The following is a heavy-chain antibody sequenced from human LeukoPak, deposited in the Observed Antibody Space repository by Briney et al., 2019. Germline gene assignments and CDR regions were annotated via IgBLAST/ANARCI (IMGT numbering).Heavy chain of an antibody. Sequence: GSALRLSCAASGFPFSGSGMHWVRQAPGKGLEWVAIIWYDGSNQYYADSVKGRFTISRDNSKNTLYLQMNSLRAEDTAVYYCARDPPGYCSGGSCYSDSHWGQGTLVTVSS. D-gene: IGHD2-15*01. CDR3: ARDPPGYCSGGSCYSDSH. V-gene: IGHV3-33*01. CDR2: IWYDGSNQ. CDR1: GFPFSGSG. J-gene: IGHJ4*02.